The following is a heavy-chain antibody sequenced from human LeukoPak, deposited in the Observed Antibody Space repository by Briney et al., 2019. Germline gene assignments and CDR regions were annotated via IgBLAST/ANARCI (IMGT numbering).Heavy chain of an antibody. Sequence: ASVKVSCKASGYTYTTYGISWVRQAPGQGLEWMGWISGNGDNTKYVQEFQGRVTMTTDTSTSTAHMDLRSLRSDDTAIYYCARVHGYYIGLYYFDYWGQGTLVTVSS. CDR2: ISGNGDNT. CDR3: ARVHGYYIGLYYFDY. J-gene: IGHJ4*02. D-gene: IGHD4-17*01. CDR1: GYTYTTYG. V-gene: IGHV1-18*01.